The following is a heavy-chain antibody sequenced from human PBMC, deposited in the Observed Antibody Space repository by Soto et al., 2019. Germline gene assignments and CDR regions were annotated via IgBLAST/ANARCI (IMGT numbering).Heavy chain of an antibody. D-gene: IGHD3-22*01. Sequence: GGSLRLSCAASGFTFSRFDMIWVRQAPGKGLEWVSCISSGGSTIFYADSVKGRFTISRDNAKSSLYLQMNSLRAEDTAVYYCARDTYYYDSPDDYYYAMDVWGQGTTVTVSS. CDR3: ARDTYYYDSPDDYYYAMDV. V-gene: IGHV3-48*03. J-gene: IGHJ6*02. CDR1: GFTFSRFD. CDR2: ISSGGSTI.